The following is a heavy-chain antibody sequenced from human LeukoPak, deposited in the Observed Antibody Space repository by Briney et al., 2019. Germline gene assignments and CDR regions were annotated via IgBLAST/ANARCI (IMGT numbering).Heavy chain of an antibody. V-gene: IGHV1-69*13. CDR2: IIPIFGTA. J-gene: IGHJ6*02. D-gene: IGHD5-24*01. CDR3: ARGRTRWLDSGYGMDV. Sequence: SVKVSCKASGGTFSSYAISWVRQAPGQGLEWMGGIIPIFGTANYAQKFQGRVTITADESTSAAYMELSSLRSEDTDVYYCARGRTRWLDSGYGMDVWGQGTTVSVSS. CDR1: GGTFSSYA.